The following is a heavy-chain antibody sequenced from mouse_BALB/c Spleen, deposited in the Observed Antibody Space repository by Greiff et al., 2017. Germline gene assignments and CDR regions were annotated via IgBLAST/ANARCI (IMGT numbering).Heavy chain of an antibody. D-gene: IGHD2-1*01. Sequence: DVMLVESGGGLVQPGGSRKLSCAASGFTFSSFGMHWVRQAPEKGLEWVAYISSGSSTIYYADTVKGRFTISRDNPKNTLFLQMTSLRSEDTAMYYCARWGYGNYWFAYWGQGTLVTVSA. CDR3: ARWGYGNYWFAY. CDR1: GFTFSSFG. V-gene: IGHV5-17*02. J-gene: IGHJ3*01. CDR2: ISSGSSTI.